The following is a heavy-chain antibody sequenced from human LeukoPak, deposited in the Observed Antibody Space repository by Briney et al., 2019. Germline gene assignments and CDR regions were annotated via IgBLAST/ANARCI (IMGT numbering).Heavy chain of an antibody. J-gene: IGHJ4*02. Sequence: PGGSLRLSCAASGFTFSDYYMSWIRQAPGKGLEWVSYISSSGSTIYYADSVKGRFTISRDNSKNTLSLDMNSLRVEDTAVYYCASMGKYYFENWGQGTLVTVSS. D-gene: IGHD1-26*01. V-gene: IGHV3-11*04. CDR1: GFTFSDYY. CDR2: ISSSGSTI. CDR3: ASMGKYYFEN.